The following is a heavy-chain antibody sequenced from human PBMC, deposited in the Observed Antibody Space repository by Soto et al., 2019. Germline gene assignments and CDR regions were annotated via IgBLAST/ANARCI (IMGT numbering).Heavy chain of an antibody. V-gene: IGHV4-34*02. Sequence: QVRLEQWGAGLLKPSETLSLTCAIYNSSLGAFHWTWIHQPPGKGLEWIGELIHGGSTNYNPSLKRRVTFSLDTSKSQFSLHVMSVTAADTAVYYCARSPLSYDYVRQTWREVGDSFDVWGRGTSVTVSS. CDR3: ARSPLSYDYVRQTWREVGDSFDV. D-gene: IGHD3-10*02. CDR2: LIHGGST. CDR1: NSSLGAFH. J-gene: IGHJ3*01.